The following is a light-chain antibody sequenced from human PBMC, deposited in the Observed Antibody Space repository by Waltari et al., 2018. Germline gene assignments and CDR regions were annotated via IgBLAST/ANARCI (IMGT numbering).Light chain of an antibody. Sequence: EVVLTQSPGTLSLSPGERAPLFCRASQRISRYLVWYQQRPGQAPRLLIYGASIRAAGIPDRFSGSGSGTDFTLSISRLEPEDFAVYYCQNHERLPATFGQGTRVEIK. J-gene: IGKJ1*01. CDR2: GAS. V-gene: IGKV3-20*01. CDR1: QRISRY. CDR3: QNHERLPAT.